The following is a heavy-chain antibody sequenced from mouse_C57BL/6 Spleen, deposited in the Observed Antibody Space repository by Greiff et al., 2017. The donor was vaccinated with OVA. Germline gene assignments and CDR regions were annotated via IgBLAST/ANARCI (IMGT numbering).Heavy chain of an antibody. Sequence: EVKLMESGPGLAKPSQTLSLTCSVTGYSITSDYWNWLRKFPGNKLEYMGYISYSGSTYYNPSLKSRISITRDTSKNQYYLQLNSVTTEDTATYYCARSGTERVYYFDYWGQGTTLTVSS. D-gene: IGHD3-3*01. J-gene: IGHJ2*01. CDR1: GYSITSDY. CDR3: ARSGTERVYYFDY. V-gene: IGHV3-8*01. CDR2: ISYSGST.